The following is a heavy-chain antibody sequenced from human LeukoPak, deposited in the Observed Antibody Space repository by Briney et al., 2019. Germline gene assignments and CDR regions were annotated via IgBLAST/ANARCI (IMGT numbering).Heavy chain of an antibody. D-gene: IGHD5-18*01. CDR3: ARRGYSYGCNFDY. CDR2: IIPIFGTA. Sequence: SVKVSCKASGGTFSSYAISWVRQAPGQGLEWMGGIIPIFGTANYAQKFQGRVTITADESTSTAYMELSSLRSEDTAVYYCARRGYSYGCNFDYWGQGTQVTVSS. J-gene: IGHJ4*02. CDR1: GGTFSSYA. V-gene: IGHV1-69*13.